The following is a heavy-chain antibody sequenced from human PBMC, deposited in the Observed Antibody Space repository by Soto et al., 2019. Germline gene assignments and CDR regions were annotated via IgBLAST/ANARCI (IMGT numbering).Heavy chain of an antibody. CDR2: ISGSDGKT. D-gene: IGHD3-3*01. V-gene: IGHV3-23*01. CDR1: GLSFGSYA. CDR3: ARWSYLDY. Sequence: PGGSLRISCAASGLSFGSYALSWVRQAPGKGLEWVSTISGSDGKTFYADSVKGRFSISRDTSQSTLYLQMNSLRADDTAMYYCARWSYLDYWGQGTLVTVSS. J-gene: IGHJ4*02.